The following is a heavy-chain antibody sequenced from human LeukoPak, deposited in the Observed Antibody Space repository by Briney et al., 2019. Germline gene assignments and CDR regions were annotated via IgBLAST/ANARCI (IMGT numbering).Heavy chain of an antibody. V-gene: IGHV3-15*01. CDR3: TCMTLPVQTGYDRNGMDV. D-gene: IGHD1-14*01. CDR1: GLTYRHAW. CDR2: FKSKTDGGTT. Sequence: LRLYWASSGLTYRHAWLSWARPAPGKGVECNGRFKSKTDGGTTDFAAPVHGRITISRDDSKNTLYLQMNSPKSDDTAVYYCTCMTLPVQTGYDRNGMDVGGKGTTVTVSS. J-gene: IGHJ6*04.